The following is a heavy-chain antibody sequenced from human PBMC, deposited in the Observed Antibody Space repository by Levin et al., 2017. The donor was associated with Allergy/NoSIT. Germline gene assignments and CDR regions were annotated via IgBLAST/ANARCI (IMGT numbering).Heavy chain of an antibody. D-gene: IGHD5-18*01. CDR1: GFSLSTSGMC. V-gene: IGHV2-70*16. Sequence: QTLSLTCTVSGFSLSTSGMCVSWVRQPPGKALEWLARIDWDDDKFYSTSLQTRLTISKDTSKNQVVLTMTNMDPVDTATNYCARIPYLGHSYGYYYGMDVWGPGTTVAVSS. CDR3: ARIPYLGHSYGYYYGMDV. J-gene: IGHJ6*02. CDR2: IDWDDDK.